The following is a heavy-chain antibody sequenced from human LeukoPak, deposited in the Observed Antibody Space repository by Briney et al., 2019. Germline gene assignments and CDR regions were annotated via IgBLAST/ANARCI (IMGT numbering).Heavy chain of an antibody. CDR1: GGSFSGYY. CDR3: ARLYGSGSSY. D-gene: IGHD3-10*01. J-gene: IGHJ4*02. CDR2: INHSGST. V-gene: IGHV4-34*01. Sequence: SETLSLTCAVYGGSFSGYYWSWIRQPPGKGLEWIGEINHSGSTNYNPSLKSRVTISVDTSKNQFSLKLSSATAADTAVYYCARLYGSGSSYWGQGTLVTVSS.